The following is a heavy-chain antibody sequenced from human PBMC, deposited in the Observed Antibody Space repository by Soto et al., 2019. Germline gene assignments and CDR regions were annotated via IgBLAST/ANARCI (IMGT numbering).Heavy chain of an antibody. V-gene: IGHV1-69*13. Sequence: GASVKVSCKASGGTFSSYAISWVRQAPGQGLEWMGGIIPIFGTANYAQKFQGRVTITADESTSTAYMELSSLRSEDTAAYYCADWGYGANYGMDVWGQGTTVTVSS. CDR1: GGTFSSYA. D-gene: IGHD4-17*01. CDR2: IIPIFGTA. CDR3: ADWGYGANYGMDV. J-gene: IGHJ6*02.